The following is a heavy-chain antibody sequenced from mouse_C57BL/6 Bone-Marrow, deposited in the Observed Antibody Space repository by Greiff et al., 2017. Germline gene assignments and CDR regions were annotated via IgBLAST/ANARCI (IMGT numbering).Heavy chain of an antibody. Sequence: EVQLVESGPGLVKPSQSLSLTCSVTGYSITSGYYWNWIRQFPGNKLEWMGYISYDGSNNYNPSLKNRISITRDTSKNQFFLKLNSVTTEDTATYYCARDSPYDYDGGSWFAYWGQGTLVTVSA. J-gene: IGHJ3*01. CDR1: GYSITSGYY. CDR3: ARDSPYDYDGGSWFAY. CDR2: ISYDGSN. V-gene: IGHV3-6*01. D-gene: IGHD2-4*01.